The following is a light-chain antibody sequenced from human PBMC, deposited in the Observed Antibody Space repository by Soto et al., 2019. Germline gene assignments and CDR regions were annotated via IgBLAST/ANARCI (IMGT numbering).Light chain of an antibody. CDR1: QDIRKY. CDR3: QHYNSYSEA. J-gene: IGKJ1*01. CDR2: KAS. Sequence: IQMTQSPSSLSASVGDRVTITCQATQDIRKYLNWYQQKPGKAPKLLIYKASTLKSGVPSRFSGSGSGTEFTLTISSLQPDDIATYYCQHYNSYSEAFGQGTKVDIK. V-gene: IGKV1-5*03.